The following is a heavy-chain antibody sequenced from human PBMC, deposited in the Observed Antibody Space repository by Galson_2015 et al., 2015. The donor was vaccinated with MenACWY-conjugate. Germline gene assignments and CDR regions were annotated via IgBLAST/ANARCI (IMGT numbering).Heavy chain of an antibody. Sequence: SETLSLTCTVSGGSISSYYWSWIRQPPGKGLEWIGYIYYSGSTNYNPSLKSRVTISVDTSKNQFSLKLSSVTAADTAVYYCAVGRGWFDPWGQGTLVTVSS. CDR2: IYYSGST. J-gene: IGHJ5*02. V-gene: IGHV4-59*08. CDR1: GGSISSYY. CDR3: AVGRGWFDP. D-gene: IGHD1-26*01.